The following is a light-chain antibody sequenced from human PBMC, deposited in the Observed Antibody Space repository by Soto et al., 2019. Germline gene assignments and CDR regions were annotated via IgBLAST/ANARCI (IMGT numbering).Light chain of an antibody. Sequence: EIVMTQSPATMSVSPGERATLSCRASQSVSSNLAWYQQKPGQAPRLLIYAASIRATGIPARFSGSGSGTEFTLTISSLQSEDFAVYYCQQYDNWPQTFGQGTKVDIK. CDR3: QQYDNWPQT. CDR1: QSVSSN. J-gene: IGKJ1*01. CDR2: AAS. V-gene: IGKV3-15*01.